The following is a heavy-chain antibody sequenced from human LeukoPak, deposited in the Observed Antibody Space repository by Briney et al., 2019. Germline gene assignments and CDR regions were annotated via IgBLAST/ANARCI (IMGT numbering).Heavy chain of an antibody. CDR2: ITSTSSDM. Sequence: GGSLRLSCAASGFTFRAYSLTWVRQAPGMGLEWVSFITSTSSDMLYADSVKGRFTVSRDNAKNTLYLQMDSLTAEDTAVYFCARVAGHYFDYWGQGSLVTVSS. J-gene: IGHJ4*02. V-gene: IGHV3-21*05. CDR3: ARVAGHYFDY. CDR1: GFTFRAYS. D-gene: IGHD3-10*01.